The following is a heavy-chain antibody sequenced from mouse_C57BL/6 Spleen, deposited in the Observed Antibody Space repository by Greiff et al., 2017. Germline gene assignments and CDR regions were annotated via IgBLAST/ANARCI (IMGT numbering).Heavy chain of an antibody. J-gene: IGHJ3*01. V-gene: IGHV1-69*01. Sequence: VQLQQPGAELVMPGASVKLSCKASGYTFTSYWMHWVKQRPGQGLEWIGEIDPSDSYTNYNQKFKGKSTLTVDKSSSTAYMQLSSLTSEDSAVYYGARGGPHDDGSWFAYWGQGTLVTVSA. CDR3: ARGGPHDDGSWFAY. D-gene: IGHD2-4*01. CDR2: IDPSDSYT. CDR1: GYTFTSYW.